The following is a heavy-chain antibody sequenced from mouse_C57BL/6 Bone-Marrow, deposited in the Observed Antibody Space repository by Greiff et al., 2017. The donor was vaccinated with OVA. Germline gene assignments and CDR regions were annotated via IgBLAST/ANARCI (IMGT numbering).Heavy chain of an antibody. CDR1: GFNIKDYY. CDR3: ILYGKDAMDY. CDR2: IDPEGGDT. Sequence: VQLQQSGAELVRPGASVKLSCTASGFNIKDYYMHWVKQRPEQGLEWIGRIDPEGGDTEYAPKFQGKATMTADTSSNTAYLQLSSLTSEDTAVYYCILYGKDAMDYWGQGTSVTVSS. J-gene: IGHJ4*01. V-gene: IGHV14-1*01. D-gene: IGHD2-1*01.